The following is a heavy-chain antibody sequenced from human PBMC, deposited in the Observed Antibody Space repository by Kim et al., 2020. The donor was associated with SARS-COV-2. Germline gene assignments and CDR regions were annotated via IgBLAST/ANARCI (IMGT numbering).Heavy chain of an antibody. CDR3: ALGGDPYYYGMDV. CDR2: INHSGST. V-gene: IGHV4-34*01. J-gene: IGHJ6*02. D-gene: IGHD3-16*01. CDR1: GGSFSGYY. Sequence: SENLSLTCAVYGGSFSGYYWSWIRQPPGKGLEWIGEINHSGSTNYNPSLKSRVTISVDTSKNQFSLKLSSVTAADTAVYYCALGGDPYYYGMDVWGQGTTVTVSS.